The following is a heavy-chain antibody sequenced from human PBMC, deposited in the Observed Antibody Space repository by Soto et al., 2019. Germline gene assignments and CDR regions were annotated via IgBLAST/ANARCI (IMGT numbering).Heavy chain of an antibody. J-gene: IGHJ5*02. CDR1: GFTVSSNY. CDR3: ARNGDSSDYRGWFDP. D-gene: IGHD3-22*01. V-gene: IGHV3-66*01. Sequence: EVQLVESGGGLVQPGGYLRLSCAASGFTVSSNYMSWVRQAPGKGLEWVSVIYSGGTTYYADSVKGRFTISRDNSKNTLYLQMNSLRAEDTAVYYCARNGDSSDYRGWFDPCGQGTLVTVSS. CDR2: IYSGGTT.